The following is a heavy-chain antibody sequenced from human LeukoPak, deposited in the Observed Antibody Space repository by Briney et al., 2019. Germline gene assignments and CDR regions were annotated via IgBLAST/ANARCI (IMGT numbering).Heavy chain of an antibody. CDR1: GYTFTSYY. D-gene: IGHD4-11*01. CDR2: INPSGGST. CDR3: ARMTHDYSNNVYFDY. V-gene: IGHV1-46*03. J-gene: IGHJ4*02. Sequence: ASVTVSCKASGYTFTSYYMHWVRPAPGQGLEWMGIINPSGGSTSYVQKFQGRVTMPRDTSTSTVYMELSSLRSEDTAVYYCARMTHDYSNNVYFDYWGQGTLVTVSS.